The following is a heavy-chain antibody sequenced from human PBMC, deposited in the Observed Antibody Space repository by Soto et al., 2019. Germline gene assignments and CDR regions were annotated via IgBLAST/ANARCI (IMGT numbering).Heavy chain of an antibody. CDR3: AKYSGNYPDAFDV. V-gene: IGHV1-69*10. CDR1: GDTPTKHS. Sequence: ASVKVSCKASGDTPTKHSISWVRQAPGQGLEWMGGIIPVLGTPNYEEKFQGRVTITADKSTDTTYMEVSSLTYEDTAVYYCAKYSGNYPDAFDVWGQGTLVTVSS. CDR2: IIPVLGTP. D-gene: IGHD1-26*01. J-gene: IGHJ3*01.